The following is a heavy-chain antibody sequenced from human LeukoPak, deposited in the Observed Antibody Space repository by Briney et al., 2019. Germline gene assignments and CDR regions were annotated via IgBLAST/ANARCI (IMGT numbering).Heavy chain of an antibody. CDR1: GDSISSYY. CDR2: IYYSGST. J-gene: IGHJ4*02. D-gene: IGHD2-21*01. V-gene: IGHV4-59*01. CDR3: ARGAVVAGIYFDY. Sequence: SETLSLTCTVSGDSISSYYWSWIRQPPGKGLEWIGYIYYSGSTNYNPSLKSRVTISVDTSKNQFSLKLSSVTAADTAVYYCARGAVVAGIYFDYWGQGTLVTVSS.